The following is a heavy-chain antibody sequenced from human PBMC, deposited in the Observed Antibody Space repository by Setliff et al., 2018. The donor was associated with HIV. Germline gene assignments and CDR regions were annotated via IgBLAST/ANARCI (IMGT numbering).Heavy chain of an antibody. V-gene: IGHV4-34*01. CDR1: GSSFNNYY. CDR3: ARGPVSGYDRGWVDS. Sequence: NPSETLSLTCAVYGSSFNNYYWSWIRQSPGKGLEWIGEIDHSGGPNYKSSLKSRVTITIDTSKNQFSLKVTSVTAADTAIYYCARGPVSGYDRGWVDSWGQGTQVTVSS. D-gene: IGHD5-12*01. J-gene: IGHJ4*02. CDR2: IDHSGGP.